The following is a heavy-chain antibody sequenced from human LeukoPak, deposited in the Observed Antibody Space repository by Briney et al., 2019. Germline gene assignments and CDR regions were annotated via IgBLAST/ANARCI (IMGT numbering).Heavy chain of an antibody. J-gene: IGHJ5*02. V-gene: IGHV4-61*01. CDR3: ARGDIARPLDL. Sequence: PSETLSLTCTVSGGSVSSSNYYWSWIRQPPGKGLEWIGYAYYNGNTNQNPSLKSRVTISVDTSKNQFSLMLSSVSAADTAVYYCARGDIARPLDLWGQGTLVIVSS. D-gene: IGHD2-15*01. CDR1: GGSVSSSNYY. CDR2: AYYNGNT.